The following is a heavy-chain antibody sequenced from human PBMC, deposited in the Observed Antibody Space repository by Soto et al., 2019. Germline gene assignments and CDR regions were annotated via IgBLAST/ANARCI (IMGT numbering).Heavy chain of an antibody. V-gene: IGHV4-34*01. CDR3: ARGEGYYFDY. CDR1: GGSFSGYY. CDR2: INHSGST. J-gene: IGHJ4*02. Sequence: SETLSLTCAVYGGSFSGYYWSWIRQPPGKGLEWIGEINHSGSTNYNPSLKSRVTISVDTSKNQFSLKLSSVTAADTAVYYCARGEGYYFDYWGQGTLVTVSS.